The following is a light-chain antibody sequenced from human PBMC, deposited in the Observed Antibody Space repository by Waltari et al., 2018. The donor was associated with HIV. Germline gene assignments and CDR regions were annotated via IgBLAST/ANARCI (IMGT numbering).Light chain of an antibody. CDR2: AKG. CDR1: SSNIAAGYD. CDR3: QSYDSSLSSSV. Sequence: QSVLTQPPSVTGAPGQRVTISCAGSSSNIAAGYDVHWYQQLPGTAPKLLIHAKGNGPCGVPDRFAGSKSGTLASLAITGLPAEDEADYYCQSYDSSLSSSVFGGGTKLTVL. J-gene: IGLJ3*02. V-gene: IGLV1-40*01.